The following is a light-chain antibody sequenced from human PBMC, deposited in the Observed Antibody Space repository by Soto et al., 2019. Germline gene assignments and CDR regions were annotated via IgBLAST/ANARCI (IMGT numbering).Light chain of an antibody. CDR2: DAS. CDR3: LQHSGTSPKT. V-gene: IGKV3-20*01. J-gene: IGKJ1*01. CDR1: QTVRNNY. Sequence: ENVFTHSPDTLSLSLGGKATLSCRASQTVRNNYLAWYQQKPGQAPRLLIYDASSRATGIPDRFSGGGSGTDFTLTISRLEPEDFAVYYCLQHSGTSPKTFGQGTKVDIK.